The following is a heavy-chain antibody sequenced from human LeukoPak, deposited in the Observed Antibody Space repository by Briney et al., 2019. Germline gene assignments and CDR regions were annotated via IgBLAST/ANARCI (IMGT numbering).Heavy chain of an antibody. J-gene: IGHJ4*02. V-gene: IGHV4-34*01. CDR2: INHSGST. Sequence: SETLSLTCAVYGGSFSGYYWRWIRQPPGKGLEWIGEINHSGSTNYNLSLKSRVTISVDTSKNQFSLKLSSVTAADTAVYYCAIPEKYSSSGNFDYWGQGTLVTVSS. D-gene: IGHD6-6*01. CDR1: GGSFSGYY. CDR3: AIPEKYSSSGNFDY.